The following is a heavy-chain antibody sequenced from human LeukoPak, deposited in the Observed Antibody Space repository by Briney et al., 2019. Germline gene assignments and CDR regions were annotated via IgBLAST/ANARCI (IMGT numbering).Heavy chain of an antibody. J-gene: IGHJ4*02. CDR3: ARDRSGWYKEIDY. D-gene: IGHD6-19*01. CDR2: INPSGGST. Sequence: VSVKVSCKASGYTFTSYYMHWVRQAPGQGLEWMGIINPSGGSTSYAQKFQGRVTMTRDTFISTAYMELSRLRSDDTAVYYCARDRSGWYKEIDYWGQGTLVTVSS. V-gene: IGHV1-46*01. CDR1: GYTFTSYY.